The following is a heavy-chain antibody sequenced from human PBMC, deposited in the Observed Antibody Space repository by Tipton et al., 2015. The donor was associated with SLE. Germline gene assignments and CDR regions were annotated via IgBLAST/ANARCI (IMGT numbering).Heavy chain of an antibody. D-gene: IGHD6-19*01. V-gene: IGHV1-69*01. CDR1: GGTFISYA. Sequence: QVQLVQSGAEVKKPGSSVKVSCKASGGTFISYAISWVRQAPGQGLEWMGGIIPIFGTVNYAQKFHGKVTFTADESTSTVYMELSSLRSEDTAVYYCAREGGSSGWYYFDYWGQGTLVTVSS. CDR2: IIPIFGTV. CDR3: AREGGSSGWYYFDY. J-gene: IGHJ4*02.